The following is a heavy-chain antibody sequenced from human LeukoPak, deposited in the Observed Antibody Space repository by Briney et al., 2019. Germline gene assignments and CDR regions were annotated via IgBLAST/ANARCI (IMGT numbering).Heavy chain of an antibody. CDR1: GYTFTGYY. CDR3: TKTYYYDSSGYWV. V-gene: IGHV1-2*02. J-gene: IGHJ4*02. Sequence: ASVKVSCKASGYTFTGYYMHWVRQAPGQGLEWMGWINPNSGGTNYAQKFQGRVTMTRDTSISTAYMELSRLRSDDTAVYYCTKTYYYDSSGYWVWGQGTLVTVSS. D-gene: IGHD3-22*01. CDR2: INPNSGGT.